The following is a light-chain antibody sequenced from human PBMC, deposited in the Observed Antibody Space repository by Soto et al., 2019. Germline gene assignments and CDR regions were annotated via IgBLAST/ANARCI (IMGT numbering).Light chain of an antibody. J-gene: IGKJ3*01. CDR3: QQYDSSLFT. Sequence: EIVLTQSPGTLSLSPGERATLSCRASQSVSSSYLAWYQHKPGQAPRLLIYGASSRATGIPDRFSGSGSGTDFTLTISRLEPEDFAVYYCQQYDSSLFTFGPGTKVYIK. CDR1: QSVSSSY. CDR2: GAS. V-gene: IGKV3-20*01.